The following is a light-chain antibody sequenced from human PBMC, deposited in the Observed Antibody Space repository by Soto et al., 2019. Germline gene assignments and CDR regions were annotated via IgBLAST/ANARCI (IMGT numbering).Light chain of an antibody. Sequence: DIPMTQSPSSLSASVGDGVTITCRASQSISTFLNWYQQKPGKAPKLLIYAASSLQSGVPSRFSGSGSGTDFTLTISSLQPEDFATYYCQHTYSRPITFGQGTRLEIK. CDR1: QSISTF. J-gene: IGKJ5*01. CDR3: QHTYSRPIT. CDR2: AAS. V-gene: IGKV1-39*01.